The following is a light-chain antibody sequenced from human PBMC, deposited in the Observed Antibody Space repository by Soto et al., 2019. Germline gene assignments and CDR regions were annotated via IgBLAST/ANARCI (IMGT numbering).Light chain of an antibody. Sequence: NVLTQSPGTLSLSQGERATLSCRASQSVSNNYLAWYQQKPGQAPRLLIYGASNRATGIPDRFSGSGSGTDFTLTISRLEPEDFAVYYCQQYGSLGTFGQGTKVDI. J-gene: IGKJ1*01. CDR1: QSVSNNY. V-gene: IGKV3-20*01. CDR3: QQYGSLGT. CDR2: GAS.